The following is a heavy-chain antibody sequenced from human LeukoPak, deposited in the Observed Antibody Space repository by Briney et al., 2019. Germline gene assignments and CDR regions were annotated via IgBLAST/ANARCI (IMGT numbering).Heavy chain of an antibody. V-gene: IGHV3-21*01. CDR3: ASADALPQRQLVLGYYYMDV. D-gene: IGHD6-13*01. CDR1: GFTFSSYS. CDR2: ISSSSSYI. J-gene: IGHJ6*03. Sequence: GGSLRLSCAASGFTFSSYSMNWVRQAPGKGLEWVSSISSSSSYIYYADSVKGRFTISRDNAKNSLYLQMNSLRAEDTAVYYCASADALPQRQLVLGYYYMDVWGKGTTVTVSS.